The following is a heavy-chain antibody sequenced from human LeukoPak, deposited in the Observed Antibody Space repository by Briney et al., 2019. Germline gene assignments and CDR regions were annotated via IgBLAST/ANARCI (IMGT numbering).Heavy chain of an antibody. D-gene: IGHD6-13*01. V-gene: IGHV4-59*01. CDR2: IYYRGST. J-gene: IGHJ3*02. CDR3: ARDRRDSSSWYFGAFDI. CDR1: GGSISSYY. Sequence: SETLLLTCTDSGGSISSYYWSWIRKPPGKGREWIGFIYYRGSTNYNPSLKSRVTISVDTSKNQFSLKLSSVTAADTAVYYCARDRRDSSSWYFGAFDIWGQGTMVTVSS.